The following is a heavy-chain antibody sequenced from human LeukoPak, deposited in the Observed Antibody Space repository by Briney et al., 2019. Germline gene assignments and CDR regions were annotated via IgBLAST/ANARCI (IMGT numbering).Heavy chain of an antibody. Sequence: GASVKVSCKASGYTFTSYGISWVRQAPGQGLEWMGWISAYNGNTNYAQKLQGRVTMTTDTSTSTAYMELRSLRSDDTAVYYCARASYYDFWSGYVPYWFDPWGQGTLVTVSS. CDR1: GYTFTSYG. CDR3: ARASYYDFWSGYVPYWFDP. CDR2: ISAYNGNT. V-gene: IGHV1-18*01. J-gene: IGHJ5*02. D-gene: IGHD3-3*01.